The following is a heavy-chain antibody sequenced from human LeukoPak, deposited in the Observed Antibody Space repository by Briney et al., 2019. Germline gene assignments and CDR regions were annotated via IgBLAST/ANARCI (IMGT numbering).Heavy chain of an antibody. V-gene: IGHV3-30*14. D-gene: IGHD2-2*01. CDR2: ILYDGSKK. J-gene: IGHJ4*02. Sequence: PGKSLRLSCAASGFTFSAYAMHWVRQAPGKGLEWVASILYDGSKKYYADSVKGRFTISRDNSKNTLYLQMNSLRAEDTAVYYCARTLGYCSSTSCYGGYFDYWGQGTLVTVSS. CDR1: GFTFSAYA. CDR3: ARTLGYCSSTSCYGGYFDY.